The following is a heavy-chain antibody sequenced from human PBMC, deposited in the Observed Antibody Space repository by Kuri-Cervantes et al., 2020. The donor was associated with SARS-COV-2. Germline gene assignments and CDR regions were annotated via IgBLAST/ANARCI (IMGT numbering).Heavy chain of an antibody. CDR3: ATNYDFWSGYIPYYFDY. CDR1: GYTFTSYD. V-gene: IGHV1-8*01. Sequence: ASVKVSCKASGYTFTSYDINWVRQATGQGLEWMGWMNPNSGNTGYAQKFQGRVTITADKSTSTAYMELSSLRSEDTAVYYCATNYDFWSGYIPYYFDYWGQGTLVTVSS. CDR2: MNPNSGNT. D-gene: IGHD3-3*01. J-gene: IGHJ4*02.